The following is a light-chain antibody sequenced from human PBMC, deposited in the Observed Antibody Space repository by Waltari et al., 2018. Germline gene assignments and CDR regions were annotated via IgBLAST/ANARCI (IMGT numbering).Light chain of an antibody. Sequence: DIQMTQSPSTLSASVGDRVTITCRARQSIRSWLAWYQQKPGKAPNLLIYKASSLESGVPSRFSGSGSGTEFTLTISSLQPDDFATYYCQQYNSYPWTFGQGTKVEIK. J-gene: IGKJ1*01. CDR1: QSIRSW. CDR2: KAS. CDR3: QQYNSYPWT. V-gene: IGKV1-5*03.